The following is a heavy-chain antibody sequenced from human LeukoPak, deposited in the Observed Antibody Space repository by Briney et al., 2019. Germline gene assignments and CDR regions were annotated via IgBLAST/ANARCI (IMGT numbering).Heavy chain of an antibody. CDR3: ARYGSGNYFKIMDS. V-gene: IGHV3-9*01. CDR1: GFTFDDYA. CDR2: ISWNSGSI. J-gene: IGHJ4*02. D-gene: IGHD3-10*01. Sequence: PGRSLRLSCAASGFTFDDYAMHWVRQAPGKGLEWVSGISWNSGSIGYADSVKGRFTISRDNANNSVFLQMSSLRVEDTAVYYCARYGSGNYFKIMDSWGQGTLVTVSS.